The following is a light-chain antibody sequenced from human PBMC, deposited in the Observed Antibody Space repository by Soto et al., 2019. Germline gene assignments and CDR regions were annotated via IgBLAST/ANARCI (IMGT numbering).Light chain of an antibody. CDR1: SSNIGSNT. V-gene: IGLV1-44*01. CDR3: AAWDDSLSVYV. Sequence: QSELTQPPSASGTPGQRVTISCSGSSSNIGSNTVNWYQQLPGTAPKLLIYSNNQRPSGVPDRFSGSKSGTSASLAISGLRSEDEADYYCAAWDDSLSVYVFGTGTQLTVL. CDR2: SNN. J-gene: IGLJ1*01.